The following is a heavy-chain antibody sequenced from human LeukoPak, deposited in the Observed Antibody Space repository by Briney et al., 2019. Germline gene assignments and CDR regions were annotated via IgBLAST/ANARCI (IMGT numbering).Heavy chain of an antibody. CDR3: ARDPRGSEYSHFDS. CDR1: GFTFSSSY. Sequence: GGSLRLSCAASGFTFSSSYMSWVRQAPGKGLEWVANIKQDGKEKHYVDSVKGRFTISRDNARRSLYLQMDSLRAEDTAVYYCARDPRGSEYSHFDSWGQGTQVTVPP. V-gene: IGHV3-7*01. J-gene: IGHJ4*02. D-gene: IGHD3-10*01. CDR2: IKQDGKEK.